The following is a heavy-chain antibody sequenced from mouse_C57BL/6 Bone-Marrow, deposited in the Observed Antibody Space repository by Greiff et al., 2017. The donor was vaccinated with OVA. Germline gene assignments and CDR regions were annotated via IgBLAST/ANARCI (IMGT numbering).Heavy chain of an antibody. J-gene: IGHJ3*01. CDR1: GYSITSGYY. CDR2: ISYDGSN. CDR3: ARERDTY. Sequence: ESGPGLVKPSQSLSLTCSVTGYSITSGYYWNWIRQFPGNKLEWMGYISYDGSNNYNPSLKNRISITRDTSKNQFFLKLNSVTTEDTATYYCARERDTYWGQGTLVTVSA. V-gene: IGHV3-6*01.